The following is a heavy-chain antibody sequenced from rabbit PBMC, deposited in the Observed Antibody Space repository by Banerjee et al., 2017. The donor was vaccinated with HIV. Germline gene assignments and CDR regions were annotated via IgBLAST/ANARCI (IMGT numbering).Heavy chain of an antibody. CDR3: ARGVAGYGWSTRLDL. CDR1: GFSFSSDYD. CDR2: MDTGNT. D-gene: IGHD6-1*01. Sequence: QSLEESGGDMVKPGASQTPTCTGSGFSFSSDYDMCWVRQAPGKGLELIACMDTGNTVYANWAKGRFTISKTASTTMTLQMTSLTAADTATYFCARGVAGYGWSTRLDLWGPGTLLTVS. V-gene: IGHV1S40*01. J-gene: IGHJ3*01.